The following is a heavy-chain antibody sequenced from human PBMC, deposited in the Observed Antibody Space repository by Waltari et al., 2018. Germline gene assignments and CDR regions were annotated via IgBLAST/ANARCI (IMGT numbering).Heavy chain of an antibody. Sequence: QVQLVESGGGVVHPGRSLRLSCSTSGFPFRRYGMPWVRPAPGKGLEWVAVISYDGSYKYDVESVKGRFTISRDNSKNTLYLQMNSLRPEDTAVYYCARDPYSSSWQIDYWGQGALVTVSS. V-gene: IGHV3-30*03. J-gene: IGHJ4*02. CDR1: GFPFRRYG. CDR3: ARDPYSSSWQIDY. D-gene: IGHD6-13*01. CDR2: ISYDGSYK.